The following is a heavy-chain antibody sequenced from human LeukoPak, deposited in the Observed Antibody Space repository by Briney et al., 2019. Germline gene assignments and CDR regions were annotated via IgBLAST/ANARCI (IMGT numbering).Heavy chain of an antibody. CDR1: GFTFSSYG. CDR2: IRYDGSNK. J-gene: IGHJ4*02. V-gene: IGHV3-30*02. D-gene: IGHD6-13*01. CDR3: AKDVASSWYEGAGF. Sequence: RGSLRLSCAASGFTFSSYGMHWVRQAPGKGLEWVAFIRYDGSNKYYADSVKGRFTISRDNSKNTLYLQMNSLRAEDTAVYYCAKDVASSWYEGAGFWGQGTLVTVSS.